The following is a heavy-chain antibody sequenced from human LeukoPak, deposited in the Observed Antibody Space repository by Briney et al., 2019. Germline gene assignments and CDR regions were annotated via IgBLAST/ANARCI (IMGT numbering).Heavy chain of an antibody. D-gene: IGHD3-22*01. CDR1: GFTFTSFS. Sequence: KPGGSLRLSCAASGFTFTSFSFTWVRQAPGKGLEWVSSINTVATYIYYADSVRGRFTISRDNAKNSVYLQMDSLRAEDTGVYYCARLRRNGDSGGFYYYYDYWGQGTLVTVSS. CDR3: ARLRRNGDSGGFYYYYDY. CDR2: INTVATYI. V-gene: IGHV3-21*01. J-gene: IGHJ4*02.